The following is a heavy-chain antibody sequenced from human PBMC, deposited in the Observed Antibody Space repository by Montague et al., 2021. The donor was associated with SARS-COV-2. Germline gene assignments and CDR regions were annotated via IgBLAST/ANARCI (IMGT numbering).Heavy chain of an antibody. Sequence: SLRLSCAASGFTFSSYAMHWVRQAPGKGLEYVSAISSNGGSTYYANSVKGRFTISRDNSKNTLYLQMGSLRAEDMAVFYCARDGGGFWSAFHYYYYMDVWGKGTTVTVSS. CDR2: ISSNGGST. D-gene: IGHD3-3*01. J-gene: IGHJ6*03. V-gene: IGHV3-64*01. CDR1: GFTFSSYA. CDR3: ARDGGGFWSAFHYYYYMDV.